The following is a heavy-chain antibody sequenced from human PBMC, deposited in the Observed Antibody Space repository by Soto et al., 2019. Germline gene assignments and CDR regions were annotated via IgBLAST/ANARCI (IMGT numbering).Heavy chain of an antibody. CDR3: ARAGYCSSTSCWNWFDP. V-gene: IGHV1-2*04. D-gene: IGHD2-2*01. Sequence: ASVKVSCKASGYTFTGYYMHWVRQAPGQGLEWMGWINPNSGGTNYAQKFQGWVTMTRDTSISTAYMELSRLRSDDTAVYYCARAGYCSSTSCWNWFDPWGQGTLVTVS. J-gene: IGHJ5*02. CDR2: INPNSGGT. CDR1: GYTFTGYY.